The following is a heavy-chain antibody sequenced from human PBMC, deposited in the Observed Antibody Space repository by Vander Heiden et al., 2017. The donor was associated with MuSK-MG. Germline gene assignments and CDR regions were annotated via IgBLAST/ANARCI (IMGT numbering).Heavy chain of an antibody. CDR3: ARAPYDFWSGDPLYYYYYMDV. Sequence: QVQLVQSGAEVKKPGASVKVSCKASGYTFTSYDINWVRQATGQGLEWMGWMNPNSGNTGYAQKFKGRVTMTRNTSISTAYMELSSLRSEDTAVYYCARAPYDFWSGDPLYYYYYMDVWGKGTTVTVYS. CDR2: MNPNSGNT. J-gene: IGHJ6*03. V-gene: IGHV1-8*02. CDR1: GYTFTSYD. D-gene: IGHD3-3*01.